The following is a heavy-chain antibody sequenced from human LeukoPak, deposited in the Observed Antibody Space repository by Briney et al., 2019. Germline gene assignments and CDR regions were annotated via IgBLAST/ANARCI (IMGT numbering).Heavy chain of an antibody. V-gene: IGHV3-23*01. CDR3: AKVKQLWFTRGHDY. CDR1: GFTFSSYA. J-gene: IGHJ4*02. CDR2: ISGSGGST. D-gene: IGHD5-18*01. Sequence: GGSLRLSCAASGFTFSSYAMSWVRQAPGKGLEWVSAISGSGGSTYYADSVKGRFTISRDNSKNTLYLQMNSLRAEDTAVYYCAKVKQLWFTRGHDYWGQGTLVTVSS.